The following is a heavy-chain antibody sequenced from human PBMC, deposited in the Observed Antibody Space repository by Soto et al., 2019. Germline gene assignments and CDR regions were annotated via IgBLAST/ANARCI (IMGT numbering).Heavy chain of an antibody. V-gene: IGHV3-30*14. D-gene: IGHD3-3*02. CDR1: GFTFSDYV. CDR3: ARVHLSIAVNDALDV. CDR2: MTYDGATE. J-gene: IGHJ3*01. Sequence: QVRLVESGGGVVQPGTSLRLSCAASGFTFSDYVIHWDRQAAGKGLEWVASMTYDGATEYYADSVKGRFTMSRDNSKRALSLQMNSLRPDDTPVYFCARVHLSIAVNDALDVWDQGTTVTVSS.